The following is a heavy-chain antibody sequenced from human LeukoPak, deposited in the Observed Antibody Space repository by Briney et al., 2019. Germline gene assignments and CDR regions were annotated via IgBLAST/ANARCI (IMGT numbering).Heavy chain of an antibody. Sequence: PSETLSLTCAVYGGSFSGYYWSWIRQPPGKGLEWIGEINQSGSTNYNPSLKSRVTISVDTSKNQFSLKLSSVTAADTAVYYCARLNIVVVVAAILDYYYYGVDVWGQGTTVTVSS. J-gene: IGHJ6*02. V-gene: IGHV4-34*01. CDR3: ARLNIVVVVAAILDYYYYGVDV. CDR1: GGSFSGYY. D-gene: IGHD2-15*01. CDR2: INQSGST.